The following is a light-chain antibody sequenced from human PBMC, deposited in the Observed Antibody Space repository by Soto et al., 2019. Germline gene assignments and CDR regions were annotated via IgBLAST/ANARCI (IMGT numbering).Light chain of an antibody. J-gene: IGKJ2*01. CDR3: HQYDDGPYT. CDR2: GAS. Sequence: VMTQSPAILSVSPGERATLSCRASQSVSTNVAWYQQIPGQTPRLLIYGASTRATGIPVRFSGSGSGTEFTLTISSLQSEDFAVYYCHQYDDGPYTFGQGTKLEIK. V-gene: IGKV3-15*01. CDR1: QSVSTN.